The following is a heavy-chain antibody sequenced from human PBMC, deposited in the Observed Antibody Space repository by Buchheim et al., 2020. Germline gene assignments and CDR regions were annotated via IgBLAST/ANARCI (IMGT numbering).Heavy chain of an antibody. V-gene: IGHV4-39*07. CDR1: GGSISSSSYY. CDR3: ARRVPAANYYYGMDV. CDR2: IYYSGST. J-gene: IGHJ6*01. Sequence: QLQLQESGPGLVKPSETLSLTCTVSGGSISSSSYYWGWIRQPPGKELEWIGSIYYSGSTYYNPSLKSRVTISVDTSKNQFSLKLSSVTAAGTAVYYCARRVPAANYYYGMDVWGQGTT. D-gene: IGHD2-2*01.